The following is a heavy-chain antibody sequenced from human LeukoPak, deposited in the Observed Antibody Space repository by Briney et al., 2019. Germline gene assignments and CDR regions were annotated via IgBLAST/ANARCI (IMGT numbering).Heavy chain of an antibody. CDR1: GGSISSRSYY. Sequence: SETLSLTCTVSGGSISSRSYYWGRIRQSPGKGLEWIGSIYYSGSTYYNPSLKSRVTISVDTSKNQFSLKLSSVTAADTAVYYCARVLNRRDGYNLFYWGQGTLVTVSS. D-gene: IGHD5-24*01. CDR2: IYYSGST. J-gene: IGHJ4*02. V-gene: IGHV4-39*07. CDR3: ARVLNRRDGYNLFY.